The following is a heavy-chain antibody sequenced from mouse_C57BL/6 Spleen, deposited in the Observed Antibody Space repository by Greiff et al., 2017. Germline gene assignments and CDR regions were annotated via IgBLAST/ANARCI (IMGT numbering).Heavy chain of an antibody. J-gene: IGHJ1*03. CDR2: IRLKSDNYAT. V-gene: IGHV6-3*01. CDR1: GFTFSNYW. CDR3: TGANWGGTWYFDV. Sequence: EVKLVESGGGLVQPGGSMKLSCVASGFTFSNYWMNWVRQSPEKGLEWVAQIRLKSDNYATNYAESVKGRFTISRDDSKSSVYLQMNNLRAEDTGIYYCTGANWGGTWYFDVWGTGTTVTVSS. D-gene: IGHD4-1*01.